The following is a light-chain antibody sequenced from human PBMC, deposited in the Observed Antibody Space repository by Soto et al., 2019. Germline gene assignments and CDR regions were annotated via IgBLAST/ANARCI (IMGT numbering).Light chain of an antibody. CDR1: QSVSSN. Sequence: EIVMTQSPATLSVSPGERATLSCRASQSVSSNLAWYQQKPGQAPRLLIYGASTRATGIPARFGGSGSGTEFTLTISSLQSEDFAVYYRQQYNNWPPLTFGGGTKVEIK. CDR3: QQYNNWPPLT. CDR2: GAS. V-gene: IGKV3-15*01. J-gene: IGKJ4*01.